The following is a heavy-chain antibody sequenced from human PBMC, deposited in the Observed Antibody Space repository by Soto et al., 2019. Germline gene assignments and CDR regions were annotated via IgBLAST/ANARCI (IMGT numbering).Heavy chain of an antibody. CDR1: GFTFSSYA. J-gene: IGHJ5*02. Sequence: PGGSLRLSCAASGFTFSSYAMHWVRQAPGKGLEYVSAISSNGGSTYYANSVKGRFTISRDNSKNTLYLQMGSLRAEDMAVYYCARSFSGEYNWFDPWGQGTLVTVSS. CDR2: ISSNGGST. D-gene: IGHD3-10*01. V-gene: IGHV3-64*01. CDR3: ARSFSGEYNWFDP.